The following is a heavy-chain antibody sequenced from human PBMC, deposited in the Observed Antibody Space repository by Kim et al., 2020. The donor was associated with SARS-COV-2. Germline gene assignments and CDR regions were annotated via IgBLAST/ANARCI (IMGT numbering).Heavy chain of an antibody. V-gene: IGHV1-3*04. CDR1: GYTFTTYG. CDR3: AREGPIGLQGRAFFDY. J-gene: IGHJ4*02. CDR2: INTDSGHT. Sequence: ASVKVSCKASGYTFTTYGVHWVRQAPGQRLEWMAWINTDSGHTIYSQSFQGRVTVTMDTSANTTNMELGSLTSEDTAAYYCAREGPIGLQGRAFFDYWGQ. D-gene: IGHD4-4*01.